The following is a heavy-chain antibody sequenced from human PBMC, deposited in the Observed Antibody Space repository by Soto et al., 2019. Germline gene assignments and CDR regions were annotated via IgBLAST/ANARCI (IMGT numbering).Heavy chain of an antibody. CDR2: ISAYNGNT. CDR3: ARDMAAMVPYYYYYGMDV. J-gene: IGHJ6*02. CDR1: GYTFTSYG. V-gene: IGHV1-18*04. D-gene: IGHD5-18*01. Sequence: ASVKVSCKASGYTFTSYGISWVRQAPGQGLEWMGWISAYNGNTNYAQKLQGRVTMTTDTSTSTAYMELRSLRSDDTAVYYCARDMAAMVPYYYYYGMDVWGQGTTVNVSS.